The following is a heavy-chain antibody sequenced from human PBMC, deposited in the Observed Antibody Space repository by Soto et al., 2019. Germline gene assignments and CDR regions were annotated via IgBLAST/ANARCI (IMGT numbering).Heavy chain of an antibody. CDR2: IYYSGST. CDR1: GGSIRSYY. CDR3: ARNYGHAFDI. J-gene: IGHJ3*02. Sequence: QVQLQESGPGLVKPSETQSLTCTVSGGSIRSYYWSWIRQPPGKGLEWIGYIYYSGSTNYNPSLKSRVNISVDTSKNQFSLKLSSVTAADTAVYYCARNYGHAFDIWGQGTMVTVSS. V-gene: IGHV4-59*01. D-gene: IGHD1-7*01.